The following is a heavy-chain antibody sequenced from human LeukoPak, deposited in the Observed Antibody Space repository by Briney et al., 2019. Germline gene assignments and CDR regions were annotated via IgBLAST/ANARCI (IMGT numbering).Heavy chain of an antibody. CDR3: ARGDIVVVPAANPFDY. CDR1: GYTFTGYY. CDR2: INPNSGGT. Sequence: ASVMVSCKASGYTFTGYYMHWVRQAPGQGLEWMGWINPNSGGTNYAQKFQGRVTMTRDTSISTAYTELSRLRPDDTAVYYCARGDIVVVPAANPFDYWGQGTLVTVSS. J-gene: IGHJ4*02. D-gene: IGHD2-2*01. V-gene: IGHV1-2*02.